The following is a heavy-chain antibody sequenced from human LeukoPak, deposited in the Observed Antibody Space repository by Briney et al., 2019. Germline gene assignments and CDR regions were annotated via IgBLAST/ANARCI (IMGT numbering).Heavy chain of an antibody. V-gene: IGHV3-30-3*01. CDR3: ARDPDYYGSGSPENWFDP. J-gene: IGHJ5*02. D-gene: IGHD3-10*01. CDR1: GFTFSSYA. Sequence: PGRSLRLSCAASGFTFSSYAMHWVRQAPGKGLEWVAVISYDGSNKYYADSLKGRFTISRDNSKNTLYLQMNSLRAEDTAVYYCARDPDYYGSGSPENWFDPWGQGTLVTVSS. CDR2: ISYDGSNK.